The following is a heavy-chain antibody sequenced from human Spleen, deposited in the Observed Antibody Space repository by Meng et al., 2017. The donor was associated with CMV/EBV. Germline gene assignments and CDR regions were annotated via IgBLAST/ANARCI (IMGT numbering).Heavy chain of an antibody. V-gene: IGHV3-21*01. CDR1: GFTFDGYG. D-gene: IGHD3/OR15-3a*01. CDR2: ISSSSTYI. Sequence: GESLKISCAASGFTFDGYGMSWVRQAPGKGLEWVSSISSSSTYIHHADSVKGRFTVSRDNAKNSVHLQMNSLRAEDTAVYYCARDHWTGSSSDVWGQGTTVTVSS. J-gene: IGHJ6*02. CDR3: ARDHWTGSSSDV.